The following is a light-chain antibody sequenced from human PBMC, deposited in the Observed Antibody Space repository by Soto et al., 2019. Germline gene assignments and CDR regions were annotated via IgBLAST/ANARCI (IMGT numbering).Light chain of an antibody. J-gene: IGKJ1*01. CDR1: QSMNSW. V-gene: IGKV1-5*01. CDR2: DAS. CDR3: LRYNAFSQT. Sequence: DIQLTQSPSTLSASVGDRVTITCRASQSMNSWLAWYQQKPGEARKVLIYDASSLESGVPSRFSGSGSGTEFTLTIGSLQPEDFATYYCLRYNAFSQTFGQGTKVEI.